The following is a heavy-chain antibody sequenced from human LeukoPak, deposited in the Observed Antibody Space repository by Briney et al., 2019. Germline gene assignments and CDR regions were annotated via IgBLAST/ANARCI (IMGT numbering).Heavy chain of an antibody. D-gene: IGHD3-22*01. J-gene: IGHJ4*02. CDR2: ISSSSSYI. CDR1: GFTFSSYS. V-gene: IGHV3-21*01. CDR3: ARDHPSDYYDSSGYCDY. Sequence: SGGSLRLSCAASGFTFSSYSMNWVRQAPGKGLEWVSSISSSSSYIYYADSVKGRFTISRDNAKNSLYLQMNSLRAEDTAVYYCARDHPSDYYDSSGYCDYWGQGTLVTVSS.